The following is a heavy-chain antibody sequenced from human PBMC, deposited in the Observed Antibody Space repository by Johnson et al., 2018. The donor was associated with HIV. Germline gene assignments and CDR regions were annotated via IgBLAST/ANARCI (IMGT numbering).Heavy chain of an antibody. CDR2: ISSNGGST. D-gene: IGHD3-3*01. CDR3: ARARGDFWSGYPAFDI. V-gene: IGHV3-64*01. Sequence: EKLVESGGGLVQPGGSLRLSCAASGFTFSSYAMHWVRQAPGKGLEYVSAISSNGGSTYYANSVKGRFTISRDNSKNTLYLQMGSLRAEDMAVYYCARARGDFWSGYPAFDIWGQGTMVTVPS. CDR1: GFTFSSYA. J-gene: IGHJ3*02.